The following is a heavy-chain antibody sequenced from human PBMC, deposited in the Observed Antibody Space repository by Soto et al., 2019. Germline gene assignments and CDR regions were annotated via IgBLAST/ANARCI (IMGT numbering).Heavy chain of an antibody. CDR1: GGTFSSYA. V-gene: IGHV1-69*13. CDR3: ARGLTVRGVIITYLDY. D-gene: IGHD3-10*01. J-gene: IGHJ4*02. CDR2: IIPIFGTA. Sequence: SVKVSCKASGGTFSSYAISWVRQAPGQGLEWMGGIIPIFGTANYAQKFQGRVTITADESTSTAYMELSSLRSEDTAVYYCARGLTVRGVIITYLDYWGQGTLVTVSS.